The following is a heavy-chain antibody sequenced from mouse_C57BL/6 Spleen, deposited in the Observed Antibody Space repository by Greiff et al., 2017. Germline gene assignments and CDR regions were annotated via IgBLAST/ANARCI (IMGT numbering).Heavy chain of an antibody. D-gene: IGHD2-4*01. CDR1: GFSLTSYG. Sequence: QVQLQQSGPGLVQPSQSLSITCTVSGFSLTSYGVHWVRQSPGKGLEWLGVIWRGGSTDYNAAFMSRLSITKDNSKSQVFFKMNSLQADDTAIYYCAKKHYDYDGYYAMDYWGQGTSVTVSS. CDR3: AKKHYDYDGYYAMDY. V-gene: IGHV2-5*01. J-gene: IGHJ4*01. CDR2: IWRGGST.